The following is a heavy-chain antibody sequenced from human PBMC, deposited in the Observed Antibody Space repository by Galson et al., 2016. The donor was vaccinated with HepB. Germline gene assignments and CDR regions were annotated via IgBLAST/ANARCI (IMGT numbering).Heavy chain of an antibody. CDR1: GFTFSTYS. Sequence: SLRLSCAASGFTFSTYSMHWVRQAPGKGLEWVAVMSYIGSNKYFADSVKGRFTISRDNAKNSLYLQMNSLRVEDTAVYYCARSYTSGWDYYFDYWGQGTLVTVSS. CDR3: ARSYTSGWDYYFDY. D-gene: IGHD6-19*01. J-gene: IGHJ4*02. CDR2: MSYIGSNK. V-gene: IGHV3-30-3*01.